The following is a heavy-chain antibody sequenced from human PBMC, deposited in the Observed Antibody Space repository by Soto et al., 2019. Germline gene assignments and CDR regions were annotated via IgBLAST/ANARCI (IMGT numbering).Heavy chain of an antibody. V-gene: IGHV3-21*01. Sequence: EVQLVESGGGLVKPGGSLRLSCAASGFNFSTYSMNWVRQAPGKGLEWVSSISSSSIYIYYADSVKGRFTISRDNAKKSLYLQMNSLRAEDTAVYYCARDLGLGTYNWLDPWGQGTLVTVSS. CDR1: GFNFSTYS. D-gene: IGHD3-10*01. CDR2: ISSSSIYI. J-gene: IGHJ5*02. CDR3: ARDLGLGTYNWLDP.